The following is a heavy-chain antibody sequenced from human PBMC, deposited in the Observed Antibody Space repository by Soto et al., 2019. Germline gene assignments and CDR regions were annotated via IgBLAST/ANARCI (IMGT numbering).Heavy chain of an antibody. V-gene: IGHV3-23*01. CDR2: VGSSGSIT. CDR1: GFTFTSYD. D-gene: IGHD3-3*01. J-gene: IGHJ4*02. CDR3: ATHYITILDY. Sequence: DVQLLESGGGLVQPGGSLRLSCAASGFTFTSYDMSWVRQAPGKGLEWVSAVGSSGSITVYADSARGRFTISRDNSKNTLYLQMNSLRAEYTAVYYCATHYITILDYWGQGTLVTVSS.